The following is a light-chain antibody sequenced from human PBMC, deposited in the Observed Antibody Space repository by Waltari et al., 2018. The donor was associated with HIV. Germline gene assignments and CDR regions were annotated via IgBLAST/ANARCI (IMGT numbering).Light chain of an antibody. J-gene: IGKJ1*01. CDR1: QSLLHGDGYTY. V-gene: IGKV2-24*01. CDR2: RIS. CDR3: LQTTQFPWT. Sequence: ILMTQTPRSSPVTLGQPASISCRSSQSLLHGDGYTYLSWLHQRPGQPPRLLIYRISNRFSVVPDRVSGSGAGTDFTLQISRVEAEDVGVYYCLQTTQFPWTFGQGTNV.